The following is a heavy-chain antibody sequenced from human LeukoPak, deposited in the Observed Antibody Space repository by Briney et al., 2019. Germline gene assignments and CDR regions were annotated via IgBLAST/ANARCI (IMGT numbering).Heavy chain of an antibody. CDR1: GFTFSNYA. CDR2: ISYDGINK. V-gene: IGHV3-30*18. CDR3: AKASSGSSWGGYFDY. Sequence: GRSLRLSSAASGFTFSNYAMHWVRQAPGKGLEWVAVISYDGINKDYADSMKGRFTISRDNSKNTLYLQMNSLRVEDTAVYYCAKASSGSSWGGYFDYWGQGALVTVSS. J-gene: IGHJ4*02. D-gene: IGHD1-26*01.